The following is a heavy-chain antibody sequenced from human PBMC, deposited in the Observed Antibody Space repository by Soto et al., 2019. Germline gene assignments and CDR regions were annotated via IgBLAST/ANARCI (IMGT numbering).Heavy chain of an antibody. CDR1: GGSFSCYY. CDR3: ARTMVYASYNWFDP. D-gene: IGHD2-8*01. Sequence: PSETLSLTCAVYGGSFSCYYWSWIRQPPGKGLEWIGEINHSGSTNYNPSLKSRVTISVDTSKNQFSLKLSSVTAADTAVYYCARTMVYASYNWFDPWGQGTLVTVSS. CDR2: INHSGST. V-gene: IGHV4-34*01. J-gene: IGHJ5*02.